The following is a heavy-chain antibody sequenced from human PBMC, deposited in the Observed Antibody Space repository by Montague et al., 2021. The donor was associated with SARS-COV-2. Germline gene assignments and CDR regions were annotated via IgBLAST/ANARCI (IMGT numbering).Heavy chain of an antibody. Sequence: TLSLTCTASGGSISNGGYYCSWIRQHPGKGLEWIGYMYDSGSTYYNPSLTSRVTMSLDTSKNQFSLRLSSVTAADTAVYYCARGDEVVVAAPYIWGQGTMVTVSS. J-gene: IGHJ3*02. CDR2: MYDSGST. D-gene: IGHD2-15*01. CDR3: ARGDEVVVAAPYI. V-gene: IGHV4-31*03. CDR1: GGSISNGGYY.